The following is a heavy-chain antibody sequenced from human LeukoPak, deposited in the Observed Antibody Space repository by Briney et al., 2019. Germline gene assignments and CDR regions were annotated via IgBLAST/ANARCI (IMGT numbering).Heavy chain of an antibody. V-gene: IGHV3-9*01. CDR2: ISWNSGSI. CDR3: AKLLVTALHAFDI. CDR1: GFTFDDYA. J-gene: IGHJ3*02. Sequence: GGSLRLSCAASGFTFDDYAMHWVRQAPGKGLEWVSGISWNSGSIGYADSVKGRFTISRDNSKNTLYLQMNSLRAEDTAVYYCAKLLVTALHAFDIWGQGTMVTVSS. D-gene: IGHD2-21*02.